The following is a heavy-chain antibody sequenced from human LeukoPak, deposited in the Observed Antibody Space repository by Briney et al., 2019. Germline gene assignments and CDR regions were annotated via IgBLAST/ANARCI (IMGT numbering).Heavy chain of an antibody. CDR3: AKESTLCSSTSCFTGVDY. Sequence: GGSLRLSCAASGFTFGSYAMSWVRQAPGKELEWVSGISGSGGITYYADSVTGRFTISRDDSKHTLYLQMNSLRAEDTAVYYCAKESTLCSSTSCFTGVDYWGQGTLVTVSS. D-gene: IGHD2-2*02. J-gene: IGHJ4*02. V-gene: IGHV3-23*01. CDR1: GFTFGSYA. CDR2: ISGSGGIT.